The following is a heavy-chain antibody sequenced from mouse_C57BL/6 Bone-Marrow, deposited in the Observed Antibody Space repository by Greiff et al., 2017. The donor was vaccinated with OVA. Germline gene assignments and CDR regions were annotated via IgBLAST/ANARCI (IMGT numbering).Heavy chain of an antibody. CDR3: TYGSSYN. CDR2: IDPENGDT. D-gene: IGHD1-1*01. V-gene: IGHV14-4*01. Sequence: EVQLQQSGAELVRPGASVKLSCTASGFNIKDDYMHWVKQRPEQGLEWIGWIDPENGDTEYASKFQGKATITADTSSNTAYLQLSSLTSEDTAVYYCTYGSSYNWGQGTTLTVSS. J-gene: IGHJ2*01. CDR1: GFNIKDDY.